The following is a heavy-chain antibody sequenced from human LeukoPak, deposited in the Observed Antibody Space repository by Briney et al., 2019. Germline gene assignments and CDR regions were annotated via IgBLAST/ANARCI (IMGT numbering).Heavy chain of an antibody. Sequence: SLRLSCSTSGFTFGDYPMSWFRQAPGKGLEWVSGISWNSGSIGYADSVKGRFTISRDNAKNSLYLQMNSLRAEDTALYYCAKDTLYYYDSSGYYYSKDRYFDYWGQGTLVTVSS. CDR3: AKDTLYYYDSSGYYYSKDRYFDY. CDR2: ISWNSGSI. V-gene: IGHV3-9*01. CDR1: GFTFGDYP. D-gene: IGHD3-22*01. J-gene: IGHJ4*02.